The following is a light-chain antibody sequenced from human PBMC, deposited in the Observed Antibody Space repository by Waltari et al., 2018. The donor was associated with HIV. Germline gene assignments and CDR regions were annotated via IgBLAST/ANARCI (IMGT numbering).Light chain of an antibody. J-gene: IGLJ3*02. CDR2: AGS. CDR1: PTDLVGYNF. V-gene: IGLV2-23*01. CDR3: SSYAATTSGT. Sequence: QSALTQPASMSGSPGQSITISCTGTPTDLVGYNFFSWCQQHPGEAPKLIIYAGSPRPPGVSSRFSGSRSGNTASLIISGLQAEDEATYYCSSYAATTSGTFGEGTQVTVL.